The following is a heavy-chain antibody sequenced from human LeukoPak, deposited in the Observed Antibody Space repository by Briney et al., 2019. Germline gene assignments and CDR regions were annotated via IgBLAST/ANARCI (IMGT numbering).Heavy chain of an antibody. CDR2: INPNSGGT. Sequence: ASVKVSCKASGYTFTGYYMHWVRQAPGQGLEWMGWINPNSGGTKYAQKFQGRVTMTRETSISTAYMELSSLRSDDAAVYYCARVWNYHDSSGYLEYFQEWGQGTLVTVSS. V-gene: IGHV1-2*02. D-gene: IGHD3-22*01. CDR1: GYTFTGYY. J-gene: IGHJ1*01. CDR3: ARVWNYHDSSGYLEYFQE.